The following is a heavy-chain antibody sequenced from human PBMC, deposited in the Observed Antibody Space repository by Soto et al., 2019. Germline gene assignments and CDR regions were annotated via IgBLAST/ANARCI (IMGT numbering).Heavy chain of an antibody. V-gene: IGHV3-48*03. CDR1: TSNSYD. J-gene: IGHJ4*02. CDR3: TRGWVDGLHFDS. Sequence: PGGSLRLSCAFTSNSYDMNWVRQAPGKGLEWVSKISNDGTTTDYPDSVKGRFTVSRDNAKNSLYLQMNSLRVEDTALYYCTRGWVDGLHFDSWGQGTLVTVST. D-gene: IGHD5-12*01. CDR2: ISNDGTTT.